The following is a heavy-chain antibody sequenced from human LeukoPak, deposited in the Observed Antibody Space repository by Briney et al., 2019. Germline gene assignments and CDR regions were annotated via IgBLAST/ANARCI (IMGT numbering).Heavy chain of an antibody. Sequence: SETLSLTCAVYGGSFSGYYWSWIRQPPGKGLEWIGEINHSGSTNYNPSLKSRVTISVDTSKSQFSLKLSSVTAADTAVYYCARGPIYGSFDYWGQGTLVTVSS. V-gene: IGHV4-34*01. J-gene: IGHJ4*02. CDR1: GGSFSGYY. CDR3: ARGPIYGSFDY. D-gene: IGHD3-10*01. CDR2: INHSGST.